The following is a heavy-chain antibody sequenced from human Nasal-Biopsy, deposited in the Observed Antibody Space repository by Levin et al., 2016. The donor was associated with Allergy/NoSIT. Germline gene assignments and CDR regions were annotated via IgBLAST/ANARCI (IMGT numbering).Heavy chain of an antibody. D-gene: IGHD1-14*01. CDR1: GLTLSNNG. CDR3: ARDRGQILRNDAFDI. Sequence: GGSLRLSCAASGLTLSNNGMNWVRKVPGKGLEWVSSITSSSYVYYADSVKGRFTVSTDNSKNILYLQMHSLRVEDTAMYYCARDRGQILRNDAFDIWGQGAMVIVS. J-gene: IGHJ3*02. CDR2: ITSSSYV. V-gene: IGHV3-21*04.